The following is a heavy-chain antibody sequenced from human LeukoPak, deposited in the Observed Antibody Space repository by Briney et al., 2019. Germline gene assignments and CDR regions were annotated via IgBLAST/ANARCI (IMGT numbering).Heavy chain of an antibody. D-gene: IGHD1-26*01. V-gene: IGHV3-23*01. CDR2: ISGSGGST. J-gene: IGHJ4*02. CDR3: AKTDQRTVWSLLGGTAIDY. Sequence: PGGSLRLSCAASGFTFSSYAMSWVRQAPGKGLEWVSAISGSGGSTYYADSVKGRFTISRDNSKNTLYLQMNSLRAEDTAVYYCAKTDQRTVWSLLGGTAIDYWGQGTLVTVSS. CDR1: GFTFSSYA.